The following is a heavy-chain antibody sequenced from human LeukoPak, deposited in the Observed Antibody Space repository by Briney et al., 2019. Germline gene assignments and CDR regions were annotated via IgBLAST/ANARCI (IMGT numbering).Heavy chain of an antibody. CDR2: ISGSGGST. Sequence: GGSLRLSCAASGFTFSSYAMSWVRQAPGQGLEWVSVISGSGGSTYYADTVKGRFTISRDNSTNTLYMEMNSLRAEDTAVYYCAKHPRSGWSEAYFDYWGQGTLVTVSS. CDR1: GFTFSSYA. J-gene: IGHJ4*02. D-gene: IGHD6-19*01. CDR3: AKHPRSGWSEAYFDY. V-gene: IGHV3-23*01.